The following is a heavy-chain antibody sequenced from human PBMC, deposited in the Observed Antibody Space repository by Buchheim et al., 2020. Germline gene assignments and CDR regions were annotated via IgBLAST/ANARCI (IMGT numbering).Heavy chain of an antibody. Sequence: QVHLVESGGGVVQPGGSLRLSCAASGFTFSASGLYWVRQAPGKGLEWVAVISYDGREKYYADSVKGRFTVSRDNSKNTLYLQMNSLRAEDTALYYCAKEASIGGMDVWGQGTT. D-gene: IGHD3-16*02. V-gene: IGHV3-30*18. J-gene: IGHJ6*02. CDR2: ISYDGREK. CDR1: GFTFSASG. CDR3: AKEASIGGMDV.